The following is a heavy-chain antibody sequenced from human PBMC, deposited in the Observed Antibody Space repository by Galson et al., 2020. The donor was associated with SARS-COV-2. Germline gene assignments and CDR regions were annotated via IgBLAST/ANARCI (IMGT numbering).Heavy chain of an antibody. Sequence: SETLSLTCAVSGYSFSTTNYCGWVRLAPGKGLEWIGSIYPNGRTYYNPSLESRVTISVDTSRNQFSLTLASVTAADTAFYYCARQGVNMNVLVSVPGWFFDLWGRGTLVTVSS. CDR3: ARQGVNMNVLVSVPGWFFDL. J-gene: IGHJ2*01. CDR1: GYSFSTTNY. CDR2: IYPNGRT. V-gene: IGHV4-38-2*01. D-gene: IGHD2-8*01.